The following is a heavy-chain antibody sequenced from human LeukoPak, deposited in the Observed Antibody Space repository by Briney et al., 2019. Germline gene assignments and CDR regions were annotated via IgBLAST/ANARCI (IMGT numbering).Heavy chain of an antibody. Sequence: GGSLRLSCATSGFVFSNYAMNWVRQAPGKGLEYVPAITGDGSTPYYANSVKGRFTISRDNSRNTLYLQMGSLRSEDMAVYYCARVGFSGYDSRGKGTLVTVSS. J-gene: IGHJ4*02. CDR3: ARVGFSGYDS. V-gene: IGHV3-64*01. CDR2: ITGDGSTP. CDR1: GFVFSNYA. D-gene: IGHD5-12*01.